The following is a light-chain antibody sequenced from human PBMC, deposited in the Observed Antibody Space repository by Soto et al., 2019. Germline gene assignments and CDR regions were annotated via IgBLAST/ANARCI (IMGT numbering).Light chain of an antibody. CDR1: GSDVGDYNY. CDR3: SSYTGSSYV. J-gene: IGLJ1*01. Sequence: QAVVTQPPSASGSPGQSVTISCTGTGSDVGDYNYVSWYQQHPGKAPKLMIYEVSKRPSGVPDRFSGSKSGNTASLTVSGLQPEDEADYYCSSYTGSSYVFGTGTKLTVL. V-gene: IGLV2-8*01. CDR2: EVS.